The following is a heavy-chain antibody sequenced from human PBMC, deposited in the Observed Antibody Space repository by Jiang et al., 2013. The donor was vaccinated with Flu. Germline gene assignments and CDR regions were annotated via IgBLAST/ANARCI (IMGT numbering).Heavy chain of an antibody. CDR3: SRALGAAPPLDWFDP. CDR2: IDWNDDK. CDR1: VLPQHFWNA. V-gene: IGHV2-70*04. J-gene: IGHJ5*02. D-gene: IGHD6-13*01. Sequence: KPTQTLTLTCTFSWVLPQHFWNAGELDPSAPREALEWLARIDWNDDKFYSTSLKTRLAISKDTSKNQVVLTMTNVDPADTATYYCSRALGAAPPLDWFDPWGQGALVTVSS.